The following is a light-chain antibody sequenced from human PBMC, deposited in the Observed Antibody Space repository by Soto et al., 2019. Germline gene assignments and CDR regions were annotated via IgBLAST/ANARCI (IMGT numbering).Light chain of an antibody. CDR2: DAS. Sequence: DIQMTQSPSSLSASVRDRVTITCRASQDISNYLSWYQHKPGKAPELLIYDASNLETGVPSRFSGSGSGTDFTLTISSLQPEDFATYYCQQANSFPFTFGGGTKVDIK. V-gene: IGKV1-33*01. J-gene: IGKJ4*01. CDR1: QDISNY. CDR3: QQANSFPFT.